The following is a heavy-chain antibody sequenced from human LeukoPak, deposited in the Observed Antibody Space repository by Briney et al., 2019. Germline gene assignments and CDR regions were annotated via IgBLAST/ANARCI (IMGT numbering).Heavy chain of an antibody. J-gene: IGHJ4*02. CDR1: GFTFTSSA. CDR3: ARAKDYDSSGYDY. V-gene: IGHV1-58*01. D-gene: IGHD3-22*01. CDR2: IVVGGGNT. Sequence: ASVKVSCKASGFTFTSSAVQWVRQARGQRLEWIGWIVVGGGNTNYAQKFQGRVTITADESTSTAYMELSSLRSEDTAVYYCARAKDYDSSGYDYWGQGTLVTVSS.